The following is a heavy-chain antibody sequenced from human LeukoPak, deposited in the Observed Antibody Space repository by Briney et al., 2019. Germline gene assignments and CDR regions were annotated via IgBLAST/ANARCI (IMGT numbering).Heavy chain of an antibody. CDR2: INGDGSST. J-gene: IGHJ5*02. Sequence: GGSLRLSCAASGFTFSRYWMNWVRQVPGKGLVWVSRINGDGSSTSYADSVKGRFTISRDNAKDTLYLQMNSPRPEDTAVYYCARKTDSGSNWFDPWGQGTLVTVSS. V-gene: IGHV3-74*01. CDR1: GFTFSRYW. CDR3: ARKTDSGSNWFDP. D-gene: IGHD3-10*01.